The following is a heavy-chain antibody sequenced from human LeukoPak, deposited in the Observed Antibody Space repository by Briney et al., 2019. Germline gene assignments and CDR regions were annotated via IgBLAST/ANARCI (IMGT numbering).Heavy chain of an antibody. CDR2: ISGGAGVP. D-gene: IGHD3-22*01. CDR1: GITLSNYG. CDR3: AKRGIVIRVILVGFYKEAYYFDS. Sequence: GGSLRLSCAVSGITLSNYGMSWVRQAPGKGLERVAGISGGAGVPTYADSVKGRFTISRDNNKNTLFLQMNSLRAEDTAVYFCAKRGIVIRVILVGFYKEAYYFDSWGQGALVTVSS. J-gene: IGHJ4*02. V-gene: IGHV3-23*01.